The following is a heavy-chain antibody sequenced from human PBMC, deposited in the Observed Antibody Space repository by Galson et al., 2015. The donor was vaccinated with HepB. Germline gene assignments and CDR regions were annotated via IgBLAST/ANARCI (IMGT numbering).Heavy chain of an antibody. Sequence: SLRLSCATSGFTFSTYTMNWVRQAPGTGLEWVSSINTLSSHIYYADSVRGRFTISRDNAKNSLYLQMNSLRAEDTAVYYCASWDYYDSSGKWGQGTLVTVSS. V-gene: IGHV3-21*01. D-gene: IGHD3-22*01. CDR3: ASWDYYDSSGK. J-gene: IGHJ4*02. CDR2: INTLSSHI. CDR1: GFTFSTYT.